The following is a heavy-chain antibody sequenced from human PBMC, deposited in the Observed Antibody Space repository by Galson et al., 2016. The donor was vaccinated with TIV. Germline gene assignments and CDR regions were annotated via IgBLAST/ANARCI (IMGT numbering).Heavy chain of an antibody. Sequence: SLRLSCADSRSTFSSSWMNWVRQAPGKGLEWVANINGDGTEIKYVDSVKGRFTISRDNAKNTLYLQMSKLRVEDTAIYYCAQWLGTSNSWGQGTLVTVSS. CDR2: INGDGTEI. CDR1: RSTFSSSW. CDR3: AQWLGTSNS. V-gene: IGHV3-7*01. D-gene: IGHD6-19*01. J-gene: IGHJ4*02.